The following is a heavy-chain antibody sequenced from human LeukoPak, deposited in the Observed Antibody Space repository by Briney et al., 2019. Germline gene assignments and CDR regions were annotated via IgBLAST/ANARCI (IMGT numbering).Heavy chain of an antibody. J-gene: IGHJ5*02. Sequence: ASVKVSCKASGYTFSSYGINWVRQAPGQGLEWMGWISAYNGNTNYAQNLQGRVTMTTDTSTSTAYMELRSLRSDDTAVYYCARVRRVGFNWFDPWGQGTLVTVSS. CDR3: ARVRRVGFNWFDP. V-gene: IGHV1-18*01. CDR1: GYTFSSYG. D-gene: IGHD5-24*01. CDR2: ISAYNGNT.